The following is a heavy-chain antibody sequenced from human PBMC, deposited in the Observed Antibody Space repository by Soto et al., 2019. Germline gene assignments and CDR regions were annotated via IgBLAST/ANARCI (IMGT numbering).Heavy chain of an antibody. J-gene: IGHJ6*03. V-gene: IGHV3-21*01. Sequence: GGSLRLSCAASGFTFSNHDMNWVRQAPGKGLEWVSSISGRSTHIDYADSVKGRFTISGDNAKNSLYLQMNSLRVEDTAVYYCARDGYMDVWGKGTTVTVSS. CDR3: ARDGYMDV. CDR2: ISGRSTHI. CDR1: GFTFSNHD.